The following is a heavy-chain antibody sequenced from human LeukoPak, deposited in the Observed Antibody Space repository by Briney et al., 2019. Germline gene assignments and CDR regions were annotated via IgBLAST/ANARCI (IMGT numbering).Heavy chain of an antibody. CDR3: ARHPHAYYYDSSGYFFDY. D-gene: IGHD3-22*01. Sequence: SETLSLTCTVSGGSISSYYWSWIRQPVGKGLEWIGRIYTSGSTNYNPSLKSRVTISVDTSKNQFSLKLSSVTAADTAVYYCARHPHAYYYDSSGYFFDYWGQGTLVAVSS. V-gene: IGHV4-4*07. CDR1: GGSISSYY. J-gene: IGHJ4*02. CDR2: IYTSGST.